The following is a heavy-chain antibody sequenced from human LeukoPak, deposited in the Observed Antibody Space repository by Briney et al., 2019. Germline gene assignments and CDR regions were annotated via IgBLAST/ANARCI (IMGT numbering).Heavy chain of an antibody. CDR1: GGSISSYY. CDR2: INYSGST. D-gene: IGHD6-19*01. Sequence: SETLSLTCTVSGGSISSYYWSWIRQPPGKGLEWIGYINYSGSTNYNPSLKSRVTISVDTSKNQFSLKLTSVTAADTAMYYCAGTGQWLAFDYWGQGTLVTVSS. CDR3: AGTGQWLAFDY. J-gene: IGHJ4*02. V-gene: IGHV4-59*08.